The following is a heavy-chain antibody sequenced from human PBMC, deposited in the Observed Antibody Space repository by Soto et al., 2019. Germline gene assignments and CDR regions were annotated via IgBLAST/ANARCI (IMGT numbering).Heavy chain of an antibody. CDR1: GFTFTDYY. D-gene: IGHD5-18*01. V-gene: IGHV3-11*05. CDR2: ISSRSSYT. Sequence: QVQPVESGGGLVKPGGSLRLSCAASGFTFTDYYMSWIRQAPGRGLEWLSYISSRSSYTYYADSVKGRFTISRDNAKNSLYLEMNSLRVEDTAVYYCARDQRGYNYGFRFDQWGQGILVTVSS. CDR3: ARDQRGYNYGFRFDQ. J-gene: IGHJ4*02.